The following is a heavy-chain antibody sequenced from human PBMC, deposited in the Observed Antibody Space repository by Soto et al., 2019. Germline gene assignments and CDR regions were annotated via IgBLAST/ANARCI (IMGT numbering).Heavy chain of an antibody. V-gene: IGHV4-30-4*01. CDR1: GGSISSGNYY. CDR3: ARGSGWFGECNYYYNGMDV. J-gene: IGHJ6*04. CDR2: IFYSGTT. Sequence: PSETLSLTCTVSGGSISSGNYYWSWIRQPPGKGLEWIGYIFYSGTTYYNPSLKSRATISVDTSKNQFSLKLSSLTAADAAVYYCARGSGWFGECNYYYNGMDVWGKGTTVTVSS. D-gene: IGHD3-10*01.